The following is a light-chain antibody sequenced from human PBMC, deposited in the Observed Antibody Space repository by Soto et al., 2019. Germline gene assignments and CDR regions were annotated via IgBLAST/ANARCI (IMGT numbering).Light chain of an antibody. CDR1: QRVSSN. J-gene: IGKJ1*01. CDR2: GAS. CDR3: QQFSNWPSRA. Sequence: LSVSAEERAALSCRASQRVSSNFACYHQRTPQPPPLLLNGASTRATTVTPRFSGSGSGTAFTSTTNSLQSRDFAVYYGQQFSNWPSRAFGLGTKVDIK. V-gene: IGKV3-15*01.